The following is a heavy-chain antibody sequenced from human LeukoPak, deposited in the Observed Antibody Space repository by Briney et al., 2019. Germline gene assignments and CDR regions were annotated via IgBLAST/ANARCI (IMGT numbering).Heavy chain of an antibody. CDR2: ISSSSSYI. CDR1: GFTFSSYR. J-gene: IGHJ4*02. Sequence: PGGPLRLSCAASGFTFSSYRMIWVRQAPGKALEWVSSISSSSSYIYYADSVKGRFTISRDNAKNSLYLQMNSLRAEDTAVYYCARDRQYDYGDYWGQGTLVTVSS. CDR3: ARDRQYDYGDY. D-gene: IGHD4-17*01. V-gene: IGHV3-21*01.